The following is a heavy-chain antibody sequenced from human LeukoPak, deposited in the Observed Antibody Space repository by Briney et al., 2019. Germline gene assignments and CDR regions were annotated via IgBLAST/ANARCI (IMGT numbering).Heavy chain of an antibody. D-gene: IGHD6-19*01. Sequence: GGSLRLSCAASGFTFTSFAMSWGRQAPGKGLEWGSTFSGTTSTYYADSVKGRVTISRDNSKNTLYLQMNSLRADDTALYYCTKLKQWQPQRYFFEYWGQGALVTVAS. CDR2: FSGTTST. V-gene: IGHV3-23*01. J-gene: IGHJ4*02. CDR3: TKLKQWQPQRYFFEY. CDR1: GFTFTSFA.